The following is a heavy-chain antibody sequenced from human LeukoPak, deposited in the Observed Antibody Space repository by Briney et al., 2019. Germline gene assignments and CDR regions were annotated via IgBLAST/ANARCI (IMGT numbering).Heavy chain of an antibody. D-gene: IGHD3-10*02. CDR1: GFTFSNSG. CDR2: IWYDGSNE. CDR3: AREISMFVNAFDL. Sequence: PGGSLRLSCAASGFTFSNSGMHWVRQAPGKGVEWVAVIWYDGSNEYYADAVKGRFIISRDNSKNTVHLQMNSLRVEDTSVYYCAREISMFVNAFDLWGQGTLVAVSS. J-gene: IGHJ3*01. V-gene: IGHV3-33*01.